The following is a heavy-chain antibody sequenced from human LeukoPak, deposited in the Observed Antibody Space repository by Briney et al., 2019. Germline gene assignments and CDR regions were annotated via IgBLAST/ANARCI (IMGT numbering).Heavy chain of an antibody. D-gene: IGHD6-13*01. V-gene: IGHV1-2*02. CDR2: INPNSGGT. J-gene: IGHJ4*02. CDR3: ARGGFEAAAVSFDY. CDR1: GYTFTGYY. Sequence: ASVKVSCKASGYTFTGYYMHWVRQAPGQGLEWMGWINPNSGGTSYAQKFQGRVTMTRDTSTSTVYMELSSLRSEDTAVYYCARGGFEAAAVSFDYWGQGTLVTVSS.